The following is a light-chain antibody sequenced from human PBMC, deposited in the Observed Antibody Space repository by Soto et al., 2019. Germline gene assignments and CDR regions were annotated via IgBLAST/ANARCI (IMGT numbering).Light chain of an antibody. Sequence: NFMLTQPHSVSASPGKTVTISCTRSSGNIASNYVQWYQQRPGSSPTTVIYEDDQRPSGVPDRFSGSIDSSSNSASLTISGLKTEDEADYYCQSYDTSNQVFGGGTKLTVL. CDR2: EDD. J-gene: IGLJ3*02. CDR1: SGNIASNY. V-gene: IGLV6-57*01. CDR3: QSYDTSNQV.